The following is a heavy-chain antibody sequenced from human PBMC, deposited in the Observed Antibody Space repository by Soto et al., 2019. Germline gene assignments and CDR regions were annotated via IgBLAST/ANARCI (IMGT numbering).Heavy chain of an antibody. D-gene: IGHD1-26*01. V-gene: IGHV3-23*01. CDR1: GFTFSSFA. Sequence: GQLLESGGGMVQPGGSLRLSCAASGFTFSSFAMNWVRLPPGRGLEWVAAVTSSASSTHDADSVKGRFTISKDNSKNTLYLQMNSLRADDTAVYYCAKGGAVLLDPFDVWGQGTMVTVSS. CDR2: VTSSASST. J-gene: IGHJ3*01. CDR3: AKGGAVLLDPFDV.